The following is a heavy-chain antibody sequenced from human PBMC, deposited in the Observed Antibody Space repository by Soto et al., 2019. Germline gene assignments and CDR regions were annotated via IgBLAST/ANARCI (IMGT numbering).Heavy chain of an antibody. CDR2: ISSYNGDT. D-gene: IGHD5-12*01. Sequence: QVQLVQSGAEVKKPGASVKVSCKASGYTFTRSGISWVRQAPGQGPEWMGWISSYNGDTNYAQTFQCRVTMTTDTSTSRANMERRSLRSDDTAVDYCAREGVAPYYYYGMYVWSQGTPVTVSS. CDR1: GYTFTRSG. CDR3: AREGVAPYYYYGMYV. J-gene: IGHJ6*02. V-gene: IGHV1-18*01.